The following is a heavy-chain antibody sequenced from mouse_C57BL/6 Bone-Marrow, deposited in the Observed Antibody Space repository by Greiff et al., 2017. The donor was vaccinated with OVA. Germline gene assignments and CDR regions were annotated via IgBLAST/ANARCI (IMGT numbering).Heavy chain of an antibody. CDR3: TSYYGSKDYAMDY. CDR1: GYTFTDYE. D-gene: IGHD1-1*01. J-gene: IGHJ4*01. CDR2: IDPETGGT. V-gene: IGHV1-15*01. Sequence: VQLQQPGAELVRPGASVTLSCKASGYTFTDYEMHWVKQTPVHGLEWIGAIDPETGGTAYNQKFKGKATLTADKSSSTAYMELRSLTSEDSAVYYCTSYYGSKDYAMDYWGQGTSVTVSS.